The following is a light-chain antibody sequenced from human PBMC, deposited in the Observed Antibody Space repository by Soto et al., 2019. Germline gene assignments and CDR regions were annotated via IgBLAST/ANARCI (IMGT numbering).Light chain of an antibody. V-gene: IGKV1-9*01. J-gene: IGKJ5*01. CDR1: HDSSTF. Sequence: DIHLTQSPSLLSASIGDRFTITCRASHDSSTFLAWYQQKAGKAPKIVIYEASTLQSGVPSRFSGSGSGTEFTLTISGLLPEDFEAYHCQQLYTLPFTFGQGTRLEIK. CDR2: EAS. CDR3: QQLYTLPFT.